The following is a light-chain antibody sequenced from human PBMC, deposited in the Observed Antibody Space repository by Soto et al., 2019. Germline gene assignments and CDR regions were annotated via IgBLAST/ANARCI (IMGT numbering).Light chain of an antibody. J-gene: IGKJ2*01. CDR1: QSISMW. CDR3: QQYNDASPYT. Sequence: DIQMTQSPSTLSASVGDRVTITCRASQSISMWLAWYQLKPGKAPKLLIYDASSLQSGVPSRFRGSGSGTEFTLTISSLQPDDFAIYYCQQYNDASPYTFGQGTKLEIK. CDR2: DAS. V-gene: IGKV1-5*01.